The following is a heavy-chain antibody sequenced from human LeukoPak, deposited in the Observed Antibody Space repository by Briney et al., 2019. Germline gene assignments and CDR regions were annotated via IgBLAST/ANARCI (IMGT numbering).Heavy chain of an antibody. Sequence: PGGSLRLSCAASGFPVSSNYMSWVRQAPGKGLEWVSVIYSGGSTYYADSVKGRFTISRDNSKNTLYLQMNSLRAEDTAVYYCARGGPSHYYGSGSYIYWGQGTLVTVSS. J-gene: IGHJ4*02. V-gene: IGHV3-66*01. D-gene: IGHD3-10*01. CDR1: GFPVSSNY. CDR2: IYSGGST. CDR3: ARGGPSHYYGSGSYIY.